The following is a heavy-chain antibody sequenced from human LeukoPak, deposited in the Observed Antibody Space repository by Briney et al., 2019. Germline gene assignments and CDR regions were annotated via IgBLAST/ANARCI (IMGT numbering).Heavy chain of an antibody. CDR3: ARAHYDFWSGLYGMDV. Sequence: PSETLSLTCSVSGGSISNSTYYWGWIRQSPGRGLEWIGSIFETGSTYYSPSLKSRVTISVAPSKNQFSLKLSSVTAADTAVYYCARAHYDFWSGLYGMDVWGQGTTVTVSS. V-gene: IGHV4-39*01. D-gene: IGHD3-3*01. CDR1: GGSISNSTYY. J-gene: IGHJ6*02. CDR2: IFETGST.